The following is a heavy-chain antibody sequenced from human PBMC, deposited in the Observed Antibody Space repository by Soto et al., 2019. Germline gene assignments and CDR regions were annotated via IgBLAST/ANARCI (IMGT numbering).Heavy chain of an antibody. D-gene: IGHD3-10*01. Sequence: EVQLVESGGGLVKPGGSLRLSCAASGFTFSSYSMNWVRQAPGKGLEWVSSISSSSSYIYYADSVKGRFTISRDNAKNSLYLQMNSLRAEDTAVYYCARDEPDYYGSGTPVKNMDVWGQGTTVTVSS. V-gene: IGHV3-21*01. J-gene: IGHJ6*02. CDR1: GFTFSSYS. CDR2: ISSSSSYI. CDR3: ARDEPDYYGSGTPVKNMDV.